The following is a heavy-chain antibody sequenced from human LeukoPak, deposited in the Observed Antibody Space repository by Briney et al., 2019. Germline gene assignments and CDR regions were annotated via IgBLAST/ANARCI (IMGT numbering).Heavy chain of an antibody. V-gene: IGHV4-34*01. Sequence: PSETLSLTCAAYGGSFSGYYWSWIRQPPGKGLEWIGEINRSGSTHYSPSLKSRVTISVDTSKNQFSLKLSSVTAADTAVYYCARVIPRYYDFWSGYPMEGYFDYWGQGTLVTVSS. J-gene: IGHJ4*02. CDR1: GGSFSGYY. CDR2: INRSGST. CDR3: ARVIPRYYDFWSGYPMEGYFDY. D-gene: IGHD3-3*01.